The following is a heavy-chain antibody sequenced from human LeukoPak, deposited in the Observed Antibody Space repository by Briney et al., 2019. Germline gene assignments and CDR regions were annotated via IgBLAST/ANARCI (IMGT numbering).Heavy chain of an antibody. CDR3: AKGKAAGLVDWFDP. CDR2: TAGGGDET. Sequence: PGGSLRLSCAASGFIFSNYALMWVRQAPGKGLEWVSSTAGGGDETFYADSVKGRFSLSRDNSKNMLYLQMYSLGAEDTAIYYCAKGKAAGLVDWFDPWGQGTLVTVSS. J-gene: IGHJ5*02. V-gene: IGHV3-23*01. CDR1: GFIFSNYA. D-gene: IGHD6-13*01.